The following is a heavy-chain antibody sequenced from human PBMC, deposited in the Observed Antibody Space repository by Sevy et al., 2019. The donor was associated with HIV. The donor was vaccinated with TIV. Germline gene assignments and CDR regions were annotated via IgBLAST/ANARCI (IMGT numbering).Heavy chain of an antibody. D-gene: IGHD3-10*01. J-gene: IGHJ4*02. V-gene: IGHV4-59*01. CDR2: IYYSGST. CDR1: GGSISSYY. CDR3: ASPKANMVRGGFDY. Sequence: SETLSLTCTVSGGSISSYYWSWIRQPPGKGLEWIGYIYYSGSTNYNLSLKSRVTISVDTSKNKFALKLSSVTAADTAVYYCASPKANMVRGGFDYWGQGTLVTVSS.